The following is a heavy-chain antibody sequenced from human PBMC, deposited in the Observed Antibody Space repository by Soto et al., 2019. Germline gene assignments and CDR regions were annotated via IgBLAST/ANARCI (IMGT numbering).Heavy chain of an antibody. Sequence: SETLSVTCTVSGGSISSGTYYWGWIRQAPGKGLEWIGSMYYSGSTSYNPSLKSRVTMSVDTSKNQLSLRLSSVTAADTAVYYCARLHCNSPNCVPLDPWGQGTLVTVS. CDR3: ARLHCNSPNCVPLDP. CDR1: GGSISSGTYY. D-gene: IGHD2-2*01. J-gene: IGHJ5*02. V-gene: IGHV4-39*01. CDR2: MYYSGST.